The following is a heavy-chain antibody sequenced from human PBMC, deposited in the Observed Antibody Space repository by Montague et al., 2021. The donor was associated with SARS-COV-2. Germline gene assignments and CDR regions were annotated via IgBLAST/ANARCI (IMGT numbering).Heavy chain of an antibody. Sequence: PALVKPTQTLTLTCTFSGFSLSTSGVGVGWIRQPPGKALEWLALIYCDDDKRYSPSLKSRLTITKDTSKNQVVLTMTNMDPVDTATYYCAHRRGLLLSDAFDIWGQGTMVTVSS. CDR2: IYCDDDK. CDR3: AHRRGLLLSDAFDI. J-gene: IGHJ3*02. CDR1: GFSLSTSGVG. V-gene: IGHV2-5*02. D-gene: IGHD1-26*01.